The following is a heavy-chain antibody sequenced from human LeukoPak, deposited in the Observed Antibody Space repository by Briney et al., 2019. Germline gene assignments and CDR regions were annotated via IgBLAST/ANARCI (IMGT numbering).Heavy chain of an antibody. CDR1: GYSFTSYW. J-gene: IGHJ5*02. CDR3: ARHGDGYNFLSWFDP. CDR2: IDPSDSYT. Sequence: GESLKISCKGSGYSFTSYWISWVRQMPGKGLEWMGRIDPSDSYTNYSPSFQGHVTISADKSISTAYLQWSGLKASDTAMYYCARHGDGYNFLSWFDPWGQGTLVTVSS. V-gene: IGHV5-10-1*01. D-gene: IGHD5-24*01.